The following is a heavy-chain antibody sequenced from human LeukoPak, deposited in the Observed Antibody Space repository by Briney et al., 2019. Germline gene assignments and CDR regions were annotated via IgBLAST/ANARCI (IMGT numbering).Heavy chain of an antibody. CDR1: GGSISSSSYY. V-gene: IGHV4-39*07. CDR2: IYYSGST. J-gene: IGHJ6*03. CDR3: ARANYDILTGYYYMDV. D-gene: IGHD3-9*01. Sequence: SETLSLTCTVSGGSISSSSYYWGWIRQPPGKGLEWIGSIYYSGSTNYNPSLKSRVTISVDTSKNQFSLKLSSVTAADTAVYYCARANYDILTGYYYMDVWGKGTTVTISS.